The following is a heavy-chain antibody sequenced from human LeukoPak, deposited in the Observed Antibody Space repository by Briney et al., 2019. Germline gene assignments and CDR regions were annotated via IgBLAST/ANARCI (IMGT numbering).Heavy chain of an antibody. V-gene: IGHV4-59*08. D-gene: IGHD3-10*01. J-gene: IGHJ4*02. Sequence: MSSETLSLTCTVSGGSISSYYWSWIRQPPGKGLEWIGYIYYSGSTDYNPSLKSRVTISLDTSKNQFSLKLNSVTAADTAVYYCARRYYGSGSYPFDYWGQGTLVTVSS. CDR2: IYYSGST. CDR3: ARRYYGSGSYPFDY. CDR1: GGSISSYY.